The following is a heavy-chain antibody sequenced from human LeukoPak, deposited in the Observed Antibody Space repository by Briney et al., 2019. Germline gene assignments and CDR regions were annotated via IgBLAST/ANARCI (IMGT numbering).Heavy chain of an antibody. CDR3: ARGGEMATITSY. CDR1: GGTFSSYA. J-gene: IGHJ4*02. Sequence: SVKVSCKASGGTFSSYAISWVRQAPGQGLEWMGGIIPIFGTANYAQKFQGRVTITADESTSTAYMELSSLRSEDTAVYYCARGGEMATITSYWGQGTPVTVSS. V-gene: IGHV1-69*13. CDR2: IIPIFGTA. D-gene: IGHD5-24*01.